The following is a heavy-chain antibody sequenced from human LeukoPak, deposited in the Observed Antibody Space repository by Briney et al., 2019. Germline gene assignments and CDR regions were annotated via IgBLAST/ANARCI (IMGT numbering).Heavy chain of an antibody. CDR1: GYSFSNYW. J-gene: IGHJ5*02. D-gene: IGHD4/OR15-4a*01. Sequence: GESLKISCKGSGYSFSNYWIGWVRQMPGKGLEWMGIINPGDSDTRYSPSFQGQVTFSADKSISSAYLQWSSLKASDTAMYYCARGASNWFDPWGQGTLVTVSS. CDR3: ARGASNWFDP. CDR2: INPGDSDT. V-gene: IGHV5-51*01.